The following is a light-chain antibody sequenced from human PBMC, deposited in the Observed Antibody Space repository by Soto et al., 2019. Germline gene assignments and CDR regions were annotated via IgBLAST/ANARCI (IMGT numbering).Light chain of an antibody. CDR3: QQYNSYSPKT. J-gene: IGKJ1*01. Sequence: DIQMTQSTSTLSASVGDRVTITCRASQSISSWLAWYQQKPGKAPKLLIYDASSLESGVPSRFSGSGSGTEFTLTISSLQPDDFATYYCQQYNSYSPKTFGQGTKVDIK. V-gene: IGKV1-5*01. CDR1: QSISSW. CDR2: DAS.